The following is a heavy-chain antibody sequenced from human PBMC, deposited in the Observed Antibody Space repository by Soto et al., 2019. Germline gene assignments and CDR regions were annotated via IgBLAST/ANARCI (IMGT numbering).Heavy chain of an antibody. CDR1: GYTFTSYY. J-gene: IGHJ6*02. Sequence: GASVKVSCKASGYTFTSYYMHWVRQAPGQGLEWMGIINPSGGSTSYAQKFQGRVTMTRDTSTSTVYMELSSLRSEDTAVYYCARDIAVVPAYYGMDVWGQGTTVTVSS. V-gene: IGHV1-46*03. CDR3: ARDIAVVPAYYGMDV. D-gene: IGHD2-2*01. CDR2: INPSGGST.